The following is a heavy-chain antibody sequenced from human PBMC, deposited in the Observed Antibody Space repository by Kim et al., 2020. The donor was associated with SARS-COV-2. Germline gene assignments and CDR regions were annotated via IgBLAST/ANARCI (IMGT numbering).Heavy chain of an antibody. CDR2: FDPEAGET. CDR3: ATGYTSVGVDY. Sequence: ASVKVSCKVSGYALTDLSIHWVRQAPGKGLQWMGGFDPEAGETIFAQNFQGRVTMTEDTSTDTAYMELSSLRSEDTAVYFCATGYTSVGVDYWGQGSLVTVSS. D-gene: IGHD2-15*01. CDR1: GYALTDLS. V-gene: IGHV1-24*01. J-gene: IGHJ4*02.